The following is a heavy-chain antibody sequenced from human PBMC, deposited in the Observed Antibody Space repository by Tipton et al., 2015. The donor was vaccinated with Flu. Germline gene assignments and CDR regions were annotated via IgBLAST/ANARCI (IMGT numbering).Heavy chain of an antibody. J-gene: IGHJ4*02. CDR2: IYSGGST. V-gene: IGHV3-53*01. CDR3: ARGRYDSSGKYYCDS. D-gene: IGHD3-22*01. Sequence: QLVQSGGGLIQPGGSLRLSCAASGFTVSFYYMSWVRQAPGKGLEWVSVIYSGGSTFYADSVKGRFTISRDNSENTLYLQMNSLRAEDTAVYYCARGRYDSSGKYYCDSWGQGTLVTVSS. CDR1: GFTVSFYY.